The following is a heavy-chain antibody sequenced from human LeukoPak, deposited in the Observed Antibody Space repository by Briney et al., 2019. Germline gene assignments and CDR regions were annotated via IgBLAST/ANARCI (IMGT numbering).Heavy chain of an antibody. CDR3: AREGYSSGWNDY. CDR2: LYTSGST. V-gene: IGHV4-4*07. Sequence: SETLSLTCTVSGGSISSFYWSWIRQPAGKGLEWVGRLYTSGSTNYNPSLKSRGTISVDTSKNQFSLKLRSVTAADTAVYYCAREGYSSGWNDYWGQGTLVTVSS. D-gene: IGHD6-19*01. J-gene: IGHJ4*02. CDR1: GGSISSFY.